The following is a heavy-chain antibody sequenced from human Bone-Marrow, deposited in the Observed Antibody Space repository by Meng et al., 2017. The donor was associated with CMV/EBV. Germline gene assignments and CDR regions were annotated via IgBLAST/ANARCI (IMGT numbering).Heavy chain of an antibody. CDR2: IDPEYGET. CDR1: GYTPPESS. Sequence: ASVKVSCKVSGYTPPESSRHWVRQAPGQGLEWMGGIDPEYGETIYAKKFQARITMTADTATDTVYMEVRRLNSEDTAIYYCATRPRLGADAGFNCWGQGTLVTVSS. V-gene: IGHV1-24*01. J-gene: IGHJ1*01. D-gene: IGHD1-26*01. CDR3: ATRPRLGADAGFNC.